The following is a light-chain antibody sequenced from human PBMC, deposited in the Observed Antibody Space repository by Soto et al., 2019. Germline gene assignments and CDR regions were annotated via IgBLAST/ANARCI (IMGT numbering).Light chain of an antibody. CDR3: QQYNTYPWT. J-gene: IGKJ1*01. CDR1: QSISSW. V-gene: IGKV1-5*01. CDR2: DAS. Sequence: DIQVTQSPSTLSASVVDRVTFTFRASQSISSWLAWYQQKPGKAPKLLLYDASTLQSGVPSRFSGSGSGTDFTLTISRLHPDDFATYYCQQYNTYPWTFGQGTKVDIK.